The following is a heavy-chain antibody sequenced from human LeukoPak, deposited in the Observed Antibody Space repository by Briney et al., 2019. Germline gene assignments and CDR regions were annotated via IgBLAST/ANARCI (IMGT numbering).Heavy chain of an antibody. D-gene: IGHD4-17*01. CDR3: ARDYDDYVGYFFFDY. J-gene: IGHJ4*02. V-gene: IGHV3-23*01. Sequence: GGSLRLSCAASGFTFNNYAMNWVRQAPGRGLEWVSSISGGGETTYYADSAKGRFTISKDNSQNTLYLQMNSLRAEYPAVYYCARDYDDYVGYFFFDYWGQGTLVTVSS. CDR1: GFTFNNYA. CDR2: ISGGGETT.